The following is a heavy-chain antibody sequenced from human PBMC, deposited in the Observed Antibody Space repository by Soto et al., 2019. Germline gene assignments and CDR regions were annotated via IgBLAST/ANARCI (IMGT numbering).Heavy chain of an antibody. CDR1: GGTFSSYT. D-gene: IGHD2-2*02. J-gene: IGHJ4*02. CDR2: IIPILGIA. CDR3: ARTSCSSTSCYKAVVAATPFFDY. Sequence: QVQLVQSGAEVKKPGSSVKVSCKASGGTFSSYTISWVRQAPGQGLEWMGRIIPILGIANYAQKFQGRVTITADKSTSTAYMELSSLRSEDTAVYYCARTSCSSTSCYKAVVAATPFFDYWGQGTLVTVSS. V-gene: IGHV1-69*02.